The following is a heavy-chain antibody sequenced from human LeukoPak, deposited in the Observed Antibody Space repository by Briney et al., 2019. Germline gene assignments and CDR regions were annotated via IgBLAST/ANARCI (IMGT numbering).Heavy chain of an antibody. D-gene: IGHD3-22*01. CDR2: INPSGGST. V-gene: IGHV1-46*01. CDR1: GYTFTSYY. CDR3: ARAGSIVVVTPEAYYYYYGMDV. J-gene: IGHJ6*02. Sequence: ASVKVSCKASGYTFTSYYMHWVRQAPGQGLEWMGIINPSGGSTSYAQKFQGRVTMTRDTSTSTVYMELSSLRSEDTAVYYCARAGSIVVVTPEAYYYYYGMDVWGQGTTVTVSS.